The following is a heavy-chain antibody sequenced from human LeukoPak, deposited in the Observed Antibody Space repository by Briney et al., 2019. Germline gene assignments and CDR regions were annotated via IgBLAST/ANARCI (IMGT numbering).Heavy chain of an antibody. Sequence: SETLSLTCTVSGGSISSGGYYWSWIRQHPGKGLEWIGYIYYSGSTYYNPTLKSRVTISVDTSKNQFSLKLSSVTAADTAVYYCARAGYCSGGSCYLHPLFDYWGQGTLVTVSS. CDR3: ARAGYCSGGSCYLHPLFDY. V-gene: IGHV4-31*03. CDR1: GGSISSGGYY. J-gene: IGHJ4*02. CDR2: IYYSGST. D-gene: IGHD2-15*01.